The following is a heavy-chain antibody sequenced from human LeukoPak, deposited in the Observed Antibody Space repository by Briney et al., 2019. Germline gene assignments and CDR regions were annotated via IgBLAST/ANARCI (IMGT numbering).Heavy chain of an antibody. J-gene: IGHJ4*02. CDR1: GGSISSSNW. Sequence: PSETLSLTCAVSGGSISSSNWWSWVRQPPGKGLEWIGEIYHSGSTNYNPSLKSRVTISVDKSKNQFSLKLSSVTAADTAVYYCARGSGTSNYLIAYWGQGTLVTVSS. CDR2: IYHSGST. D-gene: IGHD5-24*01. CDR3: ARGSGTSNYLIAY. V-gene: IGHV4-4*02.